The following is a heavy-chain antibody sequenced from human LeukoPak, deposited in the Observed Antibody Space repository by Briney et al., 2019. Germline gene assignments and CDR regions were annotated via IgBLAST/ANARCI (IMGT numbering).Heavy chain of an antibody. CDR3: ARGGIQVSGIDEFDY. CDR1: GFTFIDYD. D-gene: IGHD6-19*01. J-gene: IGHJ4*02. V-gene: IGHV3-13*01. Sequence: GGSLRLSCAASGFTFIDYDMHWVRQAIGKGLEWVSAIGIRGDTHYSGSVKGRFTISRENAESSLYLQMNSLRAEDTAVYYCARGGIQVSGIDEFDYWGQGTLVIVSS. CDR2: IGIRGDT.